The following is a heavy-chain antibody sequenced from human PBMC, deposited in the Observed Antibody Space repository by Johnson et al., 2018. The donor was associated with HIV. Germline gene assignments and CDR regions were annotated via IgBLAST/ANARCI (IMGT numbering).Heavy chain of an antibody. D-gene: IGHD4-23*01. Sequence: QVQLVESGGGVVQPGGSLRLSCAASGFTFSSYGMHWVRQAPGKGLEWVAFIRYDGSKKYYADSVKGPFTISRDNSKNTLYLQMNSLRAEDTAVYYCAKDRGYGGNLDAFDIWGQGTMVTVSS. CDR1: GFTFSSYG. CDR3: AKDRGYGGNLDAFDI. V-gene: IGHV3-30*02. CDR2: IRYDGSKK. J-gene: IGHJ3*02.